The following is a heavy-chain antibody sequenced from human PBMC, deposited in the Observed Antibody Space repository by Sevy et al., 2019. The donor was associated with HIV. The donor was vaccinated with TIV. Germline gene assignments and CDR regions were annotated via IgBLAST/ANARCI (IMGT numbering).Heavy chain of an antibody. CDR1: GYTFTSYA. V-gene: IGHV1-3*01. J-gene: IGHJ5*02. D-gene: IGHD2-15*01. CDR3: ARDWGYCSGGSCYRYNWFDP. CDR2: INAGNGNP. Sequence: ASVKVSCKASGYTFTSYAIHWVRQAPGQRLEWMGWINAGNGNPKYSQKFQGRVTITRDTSARTDYMELSSLRSEDTAVYYCARDWGYCSGGSCYRYNWFDPWGQGTLVTVSS.